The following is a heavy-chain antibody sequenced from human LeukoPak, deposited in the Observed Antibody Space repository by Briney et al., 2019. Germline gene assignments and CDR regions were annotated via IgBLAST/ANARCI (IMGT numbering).Heavy chain of an antibody. J-gene: IGHJ4*02. CDR2: THRSGDT. CDR3: DTRDQSRTYMAPPDY. D-gene: IGHD5-24*01. Sequence: PSETLSLTCAVCGVSISSDNWWTWVRQPPGEGLEWHGETHRSGDTKYNPSLRGRATISMDNSKNHLSLILFSVTAADTAMYYCDTRDQSRTYMAPPDYWGQGTLVTVSS. CDR1: GVSISSDNW. V-gene: IGHV4/OR15-8*02.